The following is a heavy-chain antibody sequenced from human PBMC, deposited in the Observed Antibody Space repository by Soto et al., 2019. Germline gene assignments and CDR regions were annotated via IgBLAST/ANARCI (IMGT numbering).Heavy chain of an antibody. CDR2: TYYRSKWYN. J-gene: IGHJ3*02. CDR1: GDSVSSNSAC. Sequence: SQTLSLTCAISGDSVSSNSACWNWIRQSPSRGLEWLGRTYYRSKWYNDYAVSVKSRITISPDTSKNQFSLQLNSVTPEDTAVYYCARVGICSGGSCCETEAGAFDISGQETMVTVSS. D-gene: IGHD2-15*01. CDR3: ARVGICSGGSCCETEAGAFDI. V-gene: IGHV6-1*01.